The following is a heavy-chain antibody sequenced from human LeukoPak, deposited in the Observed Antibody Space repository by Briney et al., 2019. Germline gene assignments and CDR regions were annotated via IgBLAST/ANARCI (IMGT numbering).Heavy chain of an antibody. CDR2: ISYDGSNK. V-gene: IGHV3-30*18. CDR1: EFTFRSYD. Sequence: PGGSLRLSCVASEFTFRSYDMHWVRQAPGKGLEWVAVISYDGSNKDYADSVKGRFTISRDNTKNTLFLQMNSLRAEDTAVYYCAKEVRGDAFDIWGQGTTVTVSS. D-gene: IGHD3-16*01. J-gene: IGHJ3*02. CDR3: AKEVRGDAFDI.